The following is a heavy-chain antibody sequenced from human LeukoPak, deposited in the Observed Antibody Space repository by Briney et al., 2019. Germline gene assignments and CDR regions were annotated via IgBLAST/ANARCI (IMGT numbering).Heavy chain of an antibody. Sequence: SETLSLTCAVSGGSISSSNWWSWVRQPPGKGLEWIGEIYHSGSTNYNPSLKSRVTISVDKSKNQFSLKLSSVTAADTAVYYCARGCWYYYGSGSYENYFDYWGQGTLVTVSS. D-gene: IGHD3-10*01. J-gene: IGHJ4*02. CDR3: ARGCWYYYGSGSYENYFDY. CDR1: GGSISSSNW. V-gene: IGHV4-4*02. CDR2: IYHSGST.